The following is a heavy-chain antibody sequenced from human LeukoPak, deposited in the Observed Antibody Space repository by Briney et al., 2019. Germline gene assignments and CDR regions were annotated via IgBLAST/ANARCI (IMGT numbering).Heavy chain of an antibody. CDR3: ATTPTFGRPRPHWD. J-gene: IGHJ4*02. CDR1: GYTFSNYY. Sequence: GASVKVSCKASGYTFSNYYIHWVQQAPGKGLEWVGRVDPEEGEATYAEKFHDRVTITADTSIDTAYLELSSLKSEDTAVFYCATTPTFGRPRPHWDWGQGTLLTASS. CDR2: VDPEEGEA. V-gene: IGHV1-69-2*01. D-gene: IGHD3-16*01.